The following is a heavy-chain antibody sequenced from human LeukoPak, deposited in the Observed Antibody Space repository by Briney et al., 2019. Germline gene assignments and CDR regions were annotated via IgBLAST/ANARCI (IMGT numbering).Heavy chain of an antibody. J-gene: IGHJ4*02. CDR2: VIGSGGST. D-gene: IGHD6-6*01. Sequence: GSLRLSCAAPGGTFSSYAMSWVRQPAGRGLEWVSGVIGSGGSTSYADSVKGRFTISRDNSKNTLYLEMTSLRAEDTAVYYCAKGSYSSSSDYWGQGTLVTVSS. V-gene: IGHV3-23*01. CDR1: GGTFSSYA. CDR3: AKGSYSSSSDY.